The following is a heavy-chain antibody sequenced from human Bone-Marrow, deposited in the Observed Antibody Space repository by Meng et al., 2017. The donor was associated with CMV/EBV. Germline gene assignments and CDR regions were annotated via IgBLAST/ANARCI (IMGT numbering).Heavy chain of an antibody. V-gene: IGHV3-21*04. J-gene: IGHJ4*02. Sequence: GESLKISCAASGFTFNPYAMNWVRQAPGKGLEWVSSISTSSAFIYYADSVKGRVIMSRDDSKNTVSLQMNSLTAGDTAVYYCARGRFGSWGQGTLVTVSS. CDR1: GFTFNPYA. CDR2: ISTSSAFI. CDR3: ARGRFGS.